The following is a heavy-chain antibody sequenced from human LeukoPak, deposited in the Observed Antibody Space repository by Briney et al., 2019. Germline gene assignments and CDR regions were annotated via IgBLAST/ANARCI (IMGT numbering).Heavy chain of an antibody. CDR2: ISSSGSMI. CDR1: GFTFSPYS. Sequence: GGSLRLSCVVSGFTFSPYSMNWIRQAPGKGPEWVAYISSSGSMIYYADSVNGRFTISRDNPQSSLFLQMNRLKAEDAAVYYCARDTSMAHVFDYWGQGTLIAVSS. V-gene: IGHV3-48*04. D-gene: IGHD5-18*01. CDR3: ARDTSMAHVFDY. J-gene: IGHJ4*02.